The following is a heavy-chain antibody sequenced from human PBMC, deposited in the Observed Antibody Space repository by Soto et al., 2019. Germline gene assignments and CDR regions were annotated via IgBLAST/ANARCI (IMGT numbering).Heavy chain of an antibody. CDR3: AKGALGISSRYDLYY. J-gene: IGHJ4*02. CDR2: ISSSGGDT. D-gene: IGHD6-13*01. CDR1: GFTFSNYA. V-gene: IGHV3-23*01. Sequence: VQLLDSGGGLMQPGGSLRVSCAASGFTFSNYAMNWARQAPGKGTEWVSAISSSGGDTYYADSVKGRFTISRDNSKNTLYLQMNSLRVEDTAIYYCAKGALGISSRYDLYYWGQGTLVTVSS.